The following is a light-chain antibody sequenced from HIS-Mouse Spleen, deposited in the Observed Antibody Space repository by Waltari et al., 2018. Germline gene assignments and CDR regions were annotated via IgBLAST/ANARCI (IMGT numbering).Light chain of an antibody. CDR2: EDS. J-gene: IGLJ2*01. CDR3: YSTDSSGNHRV. CDR1: ALPKKY. V-gene: IGLV3-10*01. Sequence: SYELTQPPSVSVSPGQTARITCSGDALPKKYAYWYQRKSGQAPVLVIYEDSKRPPGCPERFSGSSSGTMATLTISGAQVEDEADYYCYSTDSSGNHRVFGGGTKLTVL.